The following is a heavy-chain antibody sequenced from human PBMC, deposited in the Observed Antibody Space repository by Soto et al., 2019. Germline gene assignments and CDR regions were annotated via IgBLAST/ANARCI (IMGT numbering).Heavy chain of an antibody. V-gene: IGHV4-59*01. Sequence: SQTLSLTCTVSGGSISSYYWSWIRQPPGKGLEWIGYIYYSGSTNYNPSLKSRVTISVDTSKNQFSLKLSSVTAADTAVYYCAREVSSGWVDYWGQGTLVTVSS. CDR1: GGSISSYY. D-gene: IGHD6-19*01. CDR2: IYYSGST. J-gene: IGHJ4*02. CDR3: AREVSSGWVDY.